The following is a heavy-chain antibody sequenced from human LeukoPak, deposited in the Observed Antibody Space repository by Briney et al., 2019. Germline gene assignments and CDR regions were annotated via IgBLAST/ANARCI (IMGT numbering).Heavy chain of an antibody. D-gene: IGHD3-22*01. CDR3: ARVGSMYYYDSSGYYAY. Sequence: PGGSLRLSCVASGFTFSSYSMNWVRQAPGKGLEWVSSISSSSSYIYYADSVKGRFTISRDNAKNSLYLQMNSLRAEDTAVYYCARVGSMYYYDSSGYYAYWDQGTLVTVSS. J-gene: IGHJ4*02. CDR2: ISSSSSYI. V-gene: IGHV3-21*01. CDR1: GFTFSSYS.